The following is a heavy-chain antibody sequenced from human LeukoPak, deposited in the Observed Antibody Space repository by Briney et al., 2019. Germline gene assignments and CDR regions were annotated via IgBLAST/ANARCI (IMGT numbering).Heavy chain of an antibody. D-gene: IGHD3-22*01. CDR3: AKDRYYDSSGYFDY. Sequence: GGSRRPSWQASGFPFVTNGMPWSGRAPAKGLGGWAVISYDGSNKYYADSVKGRFTISRDNSKNTLYLQMNSLRAEDTAVYYCAKDRYYDSSGYFDYWGQGTLVTVSS. V-gene: IGHV3-30*18. CDR1: GFPFVTNG. CDR2: ISYDGSNK. J-gene: IGHJ4*02.